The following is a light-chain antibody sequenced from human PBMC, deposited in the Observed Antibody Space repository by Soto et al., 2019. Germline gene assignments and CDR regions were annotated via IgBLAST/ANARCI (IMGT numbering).Light chain of an antibody. CDR1: QIITKY. Sequence: DIHMTQSPSYLSASVGHTVTITCRASQIITKYLHWYQKKPGKAPKLLIFEISSLQSGVPSRFSGSGYGTELTLTISSLQDEDFATYYCQQSYSTLITFGQGTRLEIK. V-gene: IGKV1-39*01. CDR3: QQSYSTLIT. J-gene: IGKJ5*01. CDR2: EIS.